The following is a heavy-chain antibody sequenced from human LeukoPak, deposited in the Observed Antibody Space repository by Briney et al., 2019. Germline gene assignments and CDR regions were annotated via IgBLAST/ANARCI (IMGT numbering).Heavy chain of an antibody. CDR3: ARGLTYFYDSSGYYYLD. CDR2: IYYSGST. D-gene: IGHD3-22*01. V-gene: IGHV4-59*01. CDR1: GFTFSSYA. J-gene: IGHJ4*02. Sequence: GSLRLSCAASGFTFSSYAMSWIRQPPGKGLEWIGYIYYSGSTNYNPSLKSRVNTSLDTSKNQFSLKLSSVTAADTAVYYCARGLTYFYDSSGYYYLDWGQGTLVTVSS.